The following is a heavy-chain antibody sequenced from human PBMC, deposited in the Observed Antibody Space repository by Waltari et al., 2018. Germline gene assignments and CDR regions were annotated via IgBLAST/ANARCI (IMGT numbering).Heavy chain of an antibody. CDR2: ISSSGKTY. CDR3: AGRAYYYRGMDG. CDR1: GFTFSGCE. V-gene: IGHV3-48*03. J-gene: IGHJ6*02. Sequence: EVLLVESGGGLVQPGGSLRPSCTASGFTFSGCEVNWVRQGPGEGLEGVSYISSSGKTYYYADSVKARFTTSRDNAKNSLYLRMNGLRVDGTAVYYCAGRAYYYRGMDGWSRGTTVTVSS.